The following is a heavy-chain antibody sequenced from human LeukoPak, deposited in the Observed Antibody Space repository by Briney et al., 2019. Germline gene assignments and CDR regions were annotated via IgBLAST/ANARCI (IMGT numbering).Heavy chain of an antibody. Sequence: GCSVKVSCKASGGTFSSYAISWVRQAPGQGLEWMGRIIPIFGTANYAQKFQGRVTITTDESTSTAYMELSSLRSEDTAVYYCARDRGYSGYDWVVFDYWGQGTLVTVSS. D-gene: IGHD5-12*01. V-gene: IGHV1-69*05. CDR2: IIPIFGTA. CDR1: GGTFSSYA. J-gene: IGHJ4*02. CDR3: ARDRGYSGYDWVVFDY.